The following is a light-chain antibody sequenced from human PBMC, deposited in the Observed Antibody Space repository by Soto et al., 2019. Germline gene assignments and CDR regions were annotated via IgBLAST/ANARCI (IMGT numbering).Light chain of an antibody. CDR3: SSYTSSSTLAWV. CDR2: AVS. V-gene: IGLV2-14*01. CDR1: SSDVGGYNY. Sequence: QSVLTQPASASGSPGQSITISCTGTSSDVGGYNYVSWYQQHPGKAPKLMIYAVSNRPSGVSNRFSGSKSGNTASLTISGLPAEDEADYYCSSYTSSSTLAWVFGTGTKLTAL. J-gene: IGLJ1*01.